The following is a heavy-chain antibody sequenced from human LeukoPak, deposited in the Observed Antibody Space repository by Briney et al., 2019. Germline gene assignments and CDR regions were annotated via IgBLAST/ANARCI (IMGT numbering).Heavy chain of an antibody. CDR1: GFTFSRSG. J-gene: IGHJ6*02. CDR3: ARGQADYFGLDV. CDR2: IYYDGSKK. V-gene: IGHV3-33*07. Sequence: GGSLRLSCAASGFTFSRSGMCWVRQAPGKGLEWMAVIYYDGSKKYCADSVKGRFTISRDNSRNTLYLEMNSLRTDDTAVYYCARGQADYFGLDVWGQGTTVTVSS.